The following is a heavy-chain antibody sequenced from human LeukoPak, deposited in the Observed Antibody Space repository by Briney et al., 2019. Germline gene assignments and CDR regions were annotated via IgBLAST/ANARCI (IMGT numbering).Heavy chain of an antibody. D-gene: IGHD4-17*01. J-gene: IGHJ3*02. CDR1: GYTFTIYG. CDR3: ASTDYGDAFDI. Sequence: AAVTVSFTGSGYTFTIYGISWVRQAPGQGLEWMGWIRAYNGNTNYAQKLQGRVTMTTDTSTSTAYMELRSLRSDDTAVYYCASTDYGDAFDIWGQGTMVTVSS. CDR2: IRAYNGNT. V-gene: IGHV1-18*01.